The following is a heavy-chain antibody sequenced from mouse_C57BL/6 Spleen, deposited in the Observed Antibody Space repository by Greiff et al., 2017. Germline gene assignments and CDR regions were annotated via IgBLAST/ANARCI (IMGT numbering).Heavy chain of an antibody. D-gene: IGHD2-3*01. CDR3: ARRGYDGGD. J-gene: IGHJ2*01. V-gene: IGHV1-85*01. CDR1: GYTFTSYD. CDR2: IYPRDGST. Sequence: QVQLKESGPELVKPGASVKLSCKASGYTFTSYDINWVKQRPGQGLEWIGRIYPRDGSTKYNEKFKGKATLTVDTSSSTAYMELHSLTSEDSAVYYCARRGYDGGDWGQGTTLTVSS.